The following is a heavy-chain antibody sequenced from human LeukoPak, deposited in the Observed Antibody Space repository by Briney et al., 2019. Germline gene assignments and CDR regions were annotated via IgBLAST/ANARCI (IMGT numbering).Heavy chain of an antibody. J-gene: IGHJ4*02. V-gene: IGHV4-61*02. CDR3: ARESLGDSSGYYPLNYFDY. D-gene: IGHD3-22*01. Sequence: SETLSLTCTVSGGSISSGSHYWSWIRQPAGKGLEWIGRIYTSGSTNYNPSLKSRVTISVDTSKNQFSLKLSSVTAADTAVYYCARESLGDSSGYYPLNYFDYWGQGTLVTVSS. CDR1: GGSISSGSHY. CDR2: IYTSGST.